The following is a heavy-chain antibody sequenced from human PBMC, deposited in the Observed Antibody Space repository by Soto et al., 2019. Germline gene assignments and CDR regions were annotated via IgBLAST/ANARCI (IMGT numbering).Heavy chain of an antibody. CDR1: GYTFTGYY. CDR2: INPNSGGT. D-gene: IGHD6-13*01. J-gene: IGHJ6*02. CDR3: AREGTGSSWAYYYYYGMDV. V-gene: IGHV1-2*04. Sequence: ASVKVSCKXSGYTFTGYYMHWVRQAPGQGLEWMGWINPNSGGTNYAQKFQGWVTMTRDTSISTAYMELSRLRSDDTAVYYCAREGTGSSWAYYYYYGMDVWGQGTTVTVSS.